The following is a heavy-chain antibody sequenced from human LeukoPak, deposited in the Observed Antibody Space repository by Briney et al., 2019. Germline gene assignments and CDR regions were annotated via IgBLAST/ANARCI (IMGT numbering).Heavy chain of an antibody. Sequence: GGSLRLSCAASGFTFSSYGMHWVRQAPGKGLEWVAVISYDGSNKYYADSVKGRFTISRDNSKNTLYLQMNSLRAEDTAVYYCARDHDPYYYYGMDVWGQGTTVTVSS. CDR3: ARDHDPYYYYGMDV. V-gene: IGHV3-30*03. CDR2: ISYDGSNK. J-gene: IGHJ6*02. CDR1: GFTFSSYG.